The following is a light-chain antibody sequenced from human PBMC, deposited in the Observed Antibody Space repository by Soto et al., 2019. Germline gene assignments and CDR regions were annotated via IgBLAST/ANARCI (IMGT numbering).Light chain of an antibody. CDR3: QQYGSSPRT. Sequence: IVLTHSPGTLSLSPVERATLSCMASQIVNNNYLAWYQQKPGQAPRLVIYGASNRATGVPDRFSASGSGTDFTLTISRLEPEDFAVYCCQQYGSSPRTFGQGTKVDIK. V-gene: IGKV3-20*01. CDR1: QIVNNNY. J-gene: IGKJ1*01. CDR2: GAS.